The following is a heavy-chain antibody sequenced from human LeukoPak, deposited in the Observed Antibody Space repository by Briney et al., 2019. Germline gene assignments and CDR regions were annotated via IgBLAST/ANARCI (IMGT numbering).Heavy chain of an antibody. CDR2: MFYSGTT. CDR3: ARSLGSGSYSYSFDY. J-gene: IGHJ4*02. CDR1: GFTFSSYE. Sequence: LRLSCAASGFTFSSYEMNWIRQHPGKGLEWIGYMFYSGTTYYDPSLKSRVTMSIDMSENQFSLKLTSVTAADTGVYHCARSLGSGSYSYSFDYWGQGTLVTVSS. D-gene: IGHD1-26*01. V-gene: IGHV4-31*02.